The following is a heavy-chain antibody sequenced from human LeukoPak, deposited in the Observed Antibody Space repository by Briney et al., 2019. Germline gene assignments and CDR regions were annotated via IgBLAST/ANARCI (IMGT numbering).Heavy chain of an antibody. J-gene: IGHJ4*02. CDR2: IKEDGSEK. CDR1: GFTFSRYW. Sequence: GGSLRLSCAASGFTFSRYWMNWVRQAPGKGLEWVANIKEDGSEKNYVDSVKGRFTISRDNAKNSLYLQMNSLRAEDTAVYYCARGGSSWGDYWGQGTPVTVSS. V-gene: IGHV3-7*03. D-gene: IGHD6-13*01. CDR3: ARGGSSWGDY.